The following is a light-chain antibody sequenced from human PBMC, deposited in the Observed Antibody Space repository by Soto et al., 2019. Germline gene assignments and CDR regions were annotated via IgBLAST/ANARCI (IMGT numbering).Light chain of an antibody. CDR2: WAS. J-gene: IGKJ5*01. Sequence: IVMTQSPDSLALSLGDRSTFNCNSSRSLLYSFNNKNYLAWYQQRPGQPPKLFISWASTRESGVPDRFSGSGSGTDFTLTISGLQVEDVALYYCQQYYSSPVTFGQGTRLEIK. V-gene: IGKV4-1*01. CDR3: QQYYSSPVT. CDR1: RSLLYSFNNKNY.